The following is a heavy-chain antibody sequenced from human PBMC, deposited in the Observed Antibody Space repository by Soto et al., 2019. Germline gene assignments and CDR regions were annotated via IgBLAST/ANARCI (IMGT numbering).Heavy chain of an antibody. CDR2: INPNSGDT. Sequence: QVQLVQSGAEVKKPGASVKVSCKASGYIFSDYYMHWVRQAPGQGLECMGWINPNSGDTIYAQKFQGRVTVTGDPSISTAYMELSRLTSDDTDVYYCVRGRAVAGINDEAFDLWGQGTMVTVSS. V-gene: IGHV1-2*02. CDR3: VRGRAVAGINDEAFDL. J-gene: IGHJ3*01. CDR1: GYIFSDYY. D-gene: IGHD6-19*01.